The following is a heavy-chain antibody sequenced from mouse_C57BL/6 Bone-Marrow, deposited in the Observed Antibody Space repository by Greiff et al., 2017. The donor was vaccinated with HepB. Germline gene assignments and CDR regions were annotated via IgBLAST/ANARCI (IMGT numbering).Heavy chain of an antibody. J-gene: IGHJ4*01. D-gene: IGHD1-1*01. CDR3: VIYYYGSSYAMDY. V-gene: IGHV14-4*01. CDR2: IDPENGDT. CDR1: GFNIKDDY. Sequence: VQLKQSGAELVRPWASVKLSCTASGFNIKDDYMHWVKQRPEQGLEWIGWIDPENGDTEYASKFQGKATITADTSSNTAYLQLSSLTSEDTAVYYCVIYYYGSSYAMDYWGQGTSVTVSS.